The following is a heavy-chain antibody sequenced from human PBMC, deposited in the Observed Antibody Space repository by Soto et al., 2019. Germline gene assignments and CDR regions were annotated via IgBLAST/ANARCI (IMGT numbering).Heavy chain of an antibody. CDR1: GFAFSSYW. CDR3: ARPNSRGYYDNSGTDAFDN. Sequence: GGSLRLSCAASGFAFSSYWMHWVRQAPGKGLVWVSRINSDGSSTSYADSVKGRFTISRDNAKNTLYLQMNSLRAEDTAVYYCARPNSRGYYDNSGTDAFDNLGQGTMVTVSS. J-gene: IGHJ3*02. D-gene: IGHD3-22*01. CDR2: INSDGSST. V-gene: IGHV3-74*01.